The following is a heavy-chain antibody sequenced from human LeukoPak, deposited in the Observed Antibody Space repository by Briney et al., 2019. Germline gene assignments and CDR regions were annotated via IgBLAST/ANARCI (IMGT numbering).Heavy chain of an antibody. CDR2: IYYSGST. V-gene: IGHV4-59*01. D-gene: IGHD1-26*01. J-gene: IGHJ4*02. CDR3: ARHPPPEGWELLAPFDY. CDR1: GGSISSYY. Sequence: SETLSLTCTVSGGSISSYYWSWIRQPPGKGLEWIGYIYYSGSTNYNPSLKSRVTISVDTSKNQFSLKLSSVTAADTAVYYCARHPPPEGWELLAPFDYWGQGTLVTVSS.